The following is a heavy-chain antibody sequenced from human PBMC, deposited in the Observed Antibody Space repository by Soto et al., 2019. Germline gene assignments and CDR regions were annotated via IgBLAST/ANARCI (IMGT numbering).Heavy chain of an antibody. V-gene: IGHV4-31*03. Sequence: SETLSLTCTASGGSISSGGYYWSWMRQHPGKGLEWIGYIYYSGSTYYNPSLKSRVTISVDTSNNQFSLKLTSVTAADTAVYYCARDKITGLFDYWGQGTLVTVSS. D-gene: IGHD2-8*02. J-gene: IGHJ4*02. CDR3: ARDKITGLFDY. CDR2: IYYSGST. CDR1: GGSISSGGYY.